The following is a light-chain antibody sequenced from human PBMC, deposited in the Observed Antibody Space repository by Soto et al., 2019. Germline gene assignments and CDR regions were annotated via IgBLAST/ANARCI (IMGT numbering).Light chain of an antibody. CDR2: DGS. V-gene: IGKV1-5*01. J-gene: IGKJ1*01. CDR1: QSISSW. Sequence: DIQMTQSPSTLPASVGDRVTITCRASQSISSWLAWYQQKPGKAPKLLIYDGSSLESGDPSRFSGSGSGTEFTLPISSLQPDDFAAYYFQQYNSYPWTFGQGTKVEIK. CDR3: QQYNSYPWT.